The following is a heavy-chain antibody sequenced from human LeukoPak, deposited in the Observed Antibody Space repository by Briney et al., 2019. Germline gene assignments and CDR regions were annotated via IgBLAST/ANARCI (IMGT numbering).Heavy chain of an antibody. CDR2: ISAYNGNT. V-gene: IGHV1-18*01. Sequence: ASVKVSCKASGYTFTSYGISWVRQAPGQGLEWMGWISAYNGNTNYAQKLQGRVTMTTDTSTSTAYMELRSLRSDDTAVYYCARVREYRSGGSCPYYFDYWGQGTLVTVSS. CDR1: GYTFTSYG. J-gene: IGHJ4*02. CDR3: ARVREYRSGGSCPYYFDY. D-gene: IGHD2-15*01.